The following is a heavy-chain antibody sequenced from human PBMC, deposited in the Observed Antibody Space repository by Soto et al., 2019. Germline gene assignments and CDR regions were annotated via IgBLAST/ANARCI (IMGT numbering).Heavy chain of an antibody. V-gene: IGHV3-72*01. CDR1: GFTFSDHY. CDR2: TRNKVDSYTT. CDR3: ATGTVGAMDY. J-gene: IGHJ4*02. D-gene: IGHD1-26*01. Sequence: GGSLRLSCAASGFTFSDHYMEWVRQAPGKGLEWVGRTRNKVDSYTTEYAASVRGRFTISRDDSKTSLYLQMNSLKTEDTALYYCATGTVGAMDYWGQGTLVTVSS.